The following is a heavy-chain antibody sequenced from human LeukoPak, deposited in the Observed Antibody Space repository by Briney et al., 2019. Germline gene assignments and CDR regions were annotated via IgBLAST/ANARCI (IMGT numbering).Heavy chain of an antibody. D-gene: IGHD2-8*01. CDR1: GLTFSSYV. Sequence: GGSLRLSCAASGLTFSSYVMHWVRQAPGKGLEYVSAISSNGGSTYYPNSVKGRFTISRDNSKNTLYLQMGSLRAEDMAIYYCARSKRYCTNGICYTNGGFDHWGQGTLVTVSS. CDR2: ISSNGGST. V-gene: IGHV3-64*01. CDR3: ARSKRYCTNGICYTNGGFDH. J-gene: IGHJ4*02.